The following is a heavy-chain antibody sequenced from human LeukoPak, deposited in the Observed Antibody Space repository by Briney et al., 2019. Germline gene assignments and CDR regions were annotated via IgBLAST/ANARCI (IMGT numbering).Heavy chain of an antibody. CDR2: IYGAGST. CDR1: GSTVSSSY. J-gene: IGHJ4*02. CDR3: ARDRGNSNGYVDC. V-gene: IGHV3-66*01. Sequence: GGSLRLSCAASGSTVSSSYMSWVRQAPGKGLEWVAVIYGAGSTYYADSVKGRFTIFSDNSRATLYLQMNSLRAEDTAVYYCARDRGNSNGYVDCWGQGTLVTVSS. D-gene: IGHD5-18*01.